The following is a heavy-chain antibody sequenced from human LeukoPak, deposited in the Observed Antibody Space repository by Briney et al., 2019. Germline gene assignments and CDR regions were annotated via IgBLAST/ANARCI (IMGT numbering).Heavy chain of an antibody. CDR3: ARAWRYTDWFDP. V-gene: IGHV1-46*01. D-gene: IGHD1-14*01. Sequence: GASVKVSCKASGYTFTSYYMHWVRQAPGQGLEWMGIINPSDDSTIYAQKFQGRVTVTRDTSTSTVYMELSSPRSEDTAVYFCARAWRYTDWFDPWGQETLVTVSS. CDR1: GYTFTSYY. J-gene: IGHJ5*02. CDR2: INPSDDST.